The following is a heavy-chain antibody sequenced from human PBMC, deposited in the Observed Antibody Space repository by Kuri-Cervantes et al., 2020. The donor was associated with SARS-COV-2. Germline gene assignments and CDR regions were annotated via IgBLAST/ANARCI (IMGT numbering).Heavy chain of an antibody. CDR2: INPNSGGT. J-gene: IGHJ4*02. CDR3: ARGIPVVSNERRIDY. V-gene: IGHV1-2*02. Sequence: ASVKVSCKASGYTFTGYYMHWVRQAPGQGLEWMGWINPNSGGTNYAQKFQGRVTMTRDTSISTAYMELSRLRSDDTALYYCARGIPVVSNERRIDYWGQGTLVTVSS. CDR1: GYTFTGYY. D-gene: IGHD3-22*01.